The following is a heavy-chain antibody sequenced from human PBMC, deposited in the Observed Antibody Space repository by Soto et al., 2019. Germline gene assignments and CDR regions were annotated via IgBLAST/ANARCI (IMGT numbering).Heavy chain of an antibody. CDR1: GGTFSSFG. CDR2: IIPLFGTA. J-gene: IGHJ4*02. Sequence: QVQLVQSGAEVKKPGSSVKVSCKASGGTFSSFGFNWVRQAPGQGLEWMGGIIPLFGTANYAEKFQGRVTISADVGTSTASMELIGLRSEDTAIYYCARDRSMYGYNSRSFDYWGQGTLVTVS. V-gene: IGHV1-69*01. CDR3: ARDRSMYGYNSRSFDY. D-gene: IGHD5-12*01.